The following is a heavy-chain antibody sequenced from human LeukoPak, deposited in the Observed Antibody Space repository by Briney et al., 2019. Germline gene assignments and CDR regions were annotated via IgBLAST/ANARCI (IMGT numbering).Heavy chain of an antibody. J-gene: IGHJ4*02. CDR1: GFTFSDYY. D-gene: IGHD1-26*01. V-gene: IGHV3-11*03. CDR2: ISSSSSYT. CDR3: ATSGSQGLSGTDY. Sequence: GGSLRLSCAASGFTFSDYYMTWTRQAPGKGLEWVSNISSSSSYTNYADSVKGRFTISRDNSKDTLYLQMNSLRTDDTAVYYCATSGSQGLSGTDYWGQGTLVTVSS.